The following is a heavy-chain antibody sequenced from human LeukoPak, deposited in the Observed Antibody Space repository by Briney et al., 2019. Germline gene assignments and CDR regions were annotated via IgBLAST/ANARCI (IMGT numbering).Heavy chain of an antibody. CDR1: GYTFTSYG. J-gene: IGHJ4*02. Sequence: SVKVSCKASGYTFTSYGISWVRQAPGQGLEWMGGIIPIFGTANYAQKFQGRVTITADESTSTAYMELSSLRSEDTAVYYCARDREGIVVAGYFDYWGQGTLVTVSS. V-gene: IGHV1-69*13. CDR3: ARDREGIVVAGYFDY. D-gene: IGHD6-19*01. CDR2: IIPIFGTA.